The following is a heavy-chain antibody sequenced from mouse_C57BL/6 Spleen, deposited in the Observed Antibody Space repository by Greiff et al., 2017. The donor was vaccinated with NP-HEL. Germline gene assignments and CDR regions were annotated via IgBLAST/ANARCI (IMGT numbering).Heavy chain of an antibody. V-gene: IGHV1-64*01. CDR2: IHPNSGST. D-gene: IGHD1-3*01. CDR1: GYTFTSYW. CDR3: ARSELNYAMDY. Sequence: QVQLQQPGAELVKPGASVKLSCKASGYTFTSYWMHWVKQRPGQGLEWIGMIHPNSGSTYYNEKFKGKATLTADKSSSTAYMQLSSLTSEDSAVYFCARSELNYAMDYWGQGTSVTVSS. J-gene: IGHJ4*01.